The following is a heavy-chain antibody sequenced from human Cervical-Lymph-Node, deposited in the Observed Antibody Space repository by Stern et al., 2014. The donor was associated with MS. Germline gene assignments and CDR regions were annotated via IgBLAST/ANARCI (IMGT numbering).Heavy chain of an antibody. CDR2: IYYGGST. D-gene: IGHD3-9*01. J-gene: IGHJ4*02. Sequence: QVQLQESGPGLVKPSQTLSLTCTVSGGSISSGGYYWTWIRQHPGKGLEWIGYIYYGGSTQYNPSLKSRVTISVDTSNNQLSLRLSSVTAADTAVYYCARSSVDSLFDNWGQGTLVTVSS. V-gene: IGHV4-31*03. CDR3: ARSSVDSLFDN. CDR1: GGSISSGGYY.